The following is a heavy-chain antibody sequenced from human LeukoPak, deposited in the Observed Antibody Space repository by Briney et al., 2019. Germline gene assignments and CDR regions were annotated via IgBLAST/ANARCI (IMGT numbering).Heavy chain of an antibody. D-gene: IGHD3-3*01. Sequence: ASVKVSCKTSGYTFTGYYIHWVRQAPGQGLEWMGWINPNSGGTNYARKFQGWVTMTRDTSISTAYMELNWLKSDDTAVYFCARGAATYYDFWSGYSLSSDYWGQGTLVTVSS. CDR1: GYTFTGYY. CDR2: INPNSGGT. V-gene: IGHV1-2*04. CDR3: ARGAATYYDFWSGYSLSSDY. J-gene: IGHJ4*02.